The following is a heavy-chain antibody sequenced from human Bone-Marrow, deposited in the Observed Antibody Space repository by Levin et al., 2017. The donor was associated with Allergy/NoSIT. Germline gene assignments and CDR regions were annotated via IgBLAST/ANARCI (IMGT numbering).Heavy chain of an antibody. J-gene: IGHJ3*02. V-gene: IGHV4-39*02. D-gene: IGHD1-1*01. Sequence: SQTLSLTCTVSGGSISTNVYFWVWIRQPPGKGLEWIGGMYSSGRPYYNLSLQSRLTISVDTSKKHFSLNLSSVTAADTAVYYCARWRTSGTAGGGAFDIWGQGTTVIVSS. CDR1: GGSISTNVYF. CDR2: MYSSGRP. CDR3: ARWRTSGTAGGGAFDI.